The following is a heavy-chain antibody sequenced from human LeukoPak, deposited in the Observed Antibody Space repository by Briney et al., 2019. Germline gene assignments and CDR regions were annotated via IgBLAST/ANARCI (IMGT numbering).Heavy chain of an antibody. D-gene: IGHD7-27*01. Sequence: SVKVSCKASGGTFSSYAISWVRQSPGQGLEWMGGIIPIFGTANYAQKFHGRVTITTDESTSTAYMELSSLRSEDTAVYYCARSPWGPDAFDIWGQGTMVTVSS. J-gene: IGHJ3*02. CDR2: IIPIFGTA. CDR3: ARSPWGPDAFDI. CDR1: GGTFSSYA. V-gene: IGHV1-69*05.